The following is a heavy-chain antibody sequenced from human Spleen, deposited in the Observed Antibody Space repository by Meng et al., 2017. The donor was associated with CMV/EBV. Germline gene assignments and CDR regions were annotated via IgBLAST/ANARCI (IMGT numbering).Heavy chain of an antibody. J-gene: IGHJ5*02. CDR1: AYSFTGFY. V-gene: IGHV1-2*02. Sequence: ASVKVSCKASAYSFTGFYMHWVRQAPGQGHEWMGWINLSSGGTTYAQKFQGRVTMTRDTSITTAYMELTRLTSEVTAVYYCARAGCSYGNCRSDWFEPWGQGTLVTVSS. CDR2: INLSSGGT. D-gene: IGHD3-16*01. CDR3: ARAGCSYGNCRSDWFEP.